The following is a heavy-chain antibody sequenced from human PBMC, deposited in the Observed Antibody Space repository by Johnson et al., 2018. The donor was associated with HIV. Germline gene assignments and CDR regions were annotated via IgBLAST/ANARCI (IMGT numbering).Heavy chain of an antibody. D-gene: IGHD2-15*01. V-gene: IGHV3-30*03. CDR2: ISKDGSNK. Sequence: QVQLVESGGGLVQPGGSLRLSCAASGFTFSCYDMHWVRQATGKGLEWVAGISKDGSNKYYADSVKGRFTISREDSKNTAYLQMNSLKTEDTAVYYCARACSAAHCYSAQAFDIWGQGTMVTVSS. CDR3: ARACSAAHCYSAQAFDI. J-gene: IGHJ3*02. CDR1: GFTFSCYD.